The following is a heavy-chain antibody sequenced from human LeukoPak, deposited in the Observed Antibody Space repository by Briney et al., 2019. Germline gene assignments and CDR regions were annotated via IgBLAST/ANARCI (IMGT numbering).Heavy chain of an antibody. V-gene: IGHV4-59*08. D-gene: IGHD3-3*01. CDR2: IYYSGST. CDR3: ARRGYYDFWSGNYYFDY. J-gene: IGHJ4*02. Sequence: SETLSLTCTVSGGSISSHYWSWLRQPPGKGLEWIGYIYYSGSTNYNPSLKSRVTISVDMSKNHFSLKLSSVTAADTAVYYCARRGYYDFWSGNYYFDYWGQGTLVTVSS. CDR1: GGSISSHY.